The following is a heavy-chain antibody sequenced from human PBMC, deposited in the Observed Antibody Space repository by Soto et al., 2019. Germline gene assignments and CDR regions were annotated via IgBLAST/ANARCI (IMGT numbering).Heavy chain of an antibody. CDR3: ARARGGLQFERNYYYYGMDV. V-gene: IGHV4-59*01. J-gene: IGHJ6*02. CDR2: IYYSGST. D-gene: IGHD1-1*01. CDR1: GGSISSYY. Sequence: PSETLSLTCTVSGGSISSYYWSWIRQPPGKGLEWIGYIYYSGSTNYNPSLKSRVTISVDTSKNQFSLKLSSVTAADTAVYYCARARGGLQFERNYYYYGMDVWGQGTTVTVSS.